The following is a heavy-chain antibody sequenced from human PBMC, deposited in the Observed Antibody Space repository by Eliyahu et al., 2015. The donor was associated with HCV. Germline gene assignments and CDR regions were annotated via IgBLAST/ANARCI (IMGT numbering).Heavy chain of an antibody. D-gene: IGHD6-6*01. CDR1: TFCSYG. Sequence: TFCSYGMYXVRQAPGKGLEWVTYILXDGSNKYYADSVKGRFTVSRDNSENTLYLQMNSLRAEDTAVYYCARVAIAARPGWFDPWGQGTLVTVSS. J-gene: IGHJ5*02. CDR3: ARVAIAARPGWFDP. CDR2: ILXDGSNK. V-gene: IGHV3-30*03.